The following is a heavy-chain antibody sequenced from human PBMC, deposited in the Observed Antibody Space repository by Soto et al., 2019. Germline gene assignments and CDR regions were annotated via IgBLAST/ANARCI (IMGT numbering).Heavy chain of an antibody. CDR2: IIPIFGTA. CDR1: GGTFSSYA. Sequence: AASVKVSCKASGGTFSSYAISWVRQAPGQGLEWMGGIIPIFGTANYAQKFQGRVTITADKSTSTAYMELSSLRSEDTAVYYCAVSSSSYYYYYYGMDVWGQGTTVTVSS. CDR3: AVSSSSYYYYYYGMDV. J-gene: IGHJ6*02. V-gene: IGHV1-69*06. D-gene: IGHD6-6*01.